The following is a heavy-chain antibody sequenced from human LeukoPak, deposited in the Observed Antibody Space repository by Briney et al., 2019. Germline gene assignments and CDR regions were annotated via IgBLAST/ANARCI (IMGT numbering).Heavy chain of an antibody. CDR1: GGSISSSSYY. CDR3: ARAYCTNGVCYRMGSNWFDP. Sequence: SETLSLTCTVSGGSISSSSYYWGWIRQPPGKGLEWIGSIYYGGSTYYNPSLKSRVTISVDTSKNQFSLKLSSVTAADTAVYYCARAYCTNGVCYRMGSNWFDPWGQGTLVTVSS. V-gene: IGHV4-39*07. CDR2: IYYGGST. J-gene: IGHJ5*02. D-gene: IGHD2-8*01.